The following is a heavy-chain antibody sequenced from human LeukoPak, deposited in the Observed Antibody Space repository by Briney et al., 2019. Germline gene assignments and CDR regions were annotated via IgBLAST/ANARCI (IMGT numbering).Heavy chain of an antibody. CDR1: GGSFSGYY. Sequence: ASETLSLTCAVYGGSFSGYYWSWIRQPPGKGLEWIGEINLSGSTNYNPSLKSRVTISVDTSKNQFSLKLSSVTAADTAVYYCARVRSIAARPMNYYYYYGMDVWGQGTTVTVSS. CDR2: INLSGST. D-gene: IGHD6-6*01. CDR3: ARVRSIAARPMNYYYYYGMDV. V-gene: IGHV4-34*01. J-gene: IGHJ6*02.